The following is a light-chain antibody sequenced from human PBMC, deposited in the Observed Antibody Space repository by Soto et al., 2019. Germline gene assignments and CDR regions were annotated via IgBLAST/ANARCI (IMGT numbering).Light chain of an antibody. V-gene: IGKV1-39*01. CDR2: TAS. Sequence: DIQLTQSPSSLSASVGDRVTITCRASESINSNLNWYQQRPGKAPKLLIYTASSLQSGVPSRFSGSGSGTDYTLTITCLQPEDFATYFCQHIYSPPTFGRGTKVEIK. CDR1: ESINSN. J-gene: IGKJ1*01. CDR3: QHIYSPPT.